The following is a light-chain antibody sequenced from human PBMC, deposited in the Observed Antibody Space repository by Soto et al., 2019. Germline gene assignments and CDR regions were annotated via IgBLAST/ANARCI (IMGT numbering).Light chain of an antibody. J-gene: IGKJ4*01. CDR2: DAS. Sequence: DIQLTQSPSFLSASIGDRVTIACRASQGISGYLAWYQQKPGRAPKLLIYDASTLQSGVPSRFSGSGSGTEFTLTISNLQPEDLGTYYCQQRNGFPITFGGGTQVEI. CDR1: QGISGY. CDR3: QQRNGFPIT. V-gene: IGKV1-9*01.